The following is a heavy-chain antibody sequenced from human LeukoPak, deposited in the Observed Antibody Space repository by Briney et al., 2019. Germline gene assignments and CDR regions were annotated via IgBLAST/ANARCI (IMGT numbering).Heavy chain of an antibody. V-gene: IGHV4-34*01. CDR2: INHSGST. CDR1: GGSSSGYY. Sequence: KTSETLSLTCAVYGGSSSGYYWSWIRQPPGKWLEWIGEINHSGSTNYNPSLKSRVTISVDTSKNQFSLKLSSVTAADTAVYYCASLVGTTSDYWGQGTLVTVSS. CDR3: ASLVGTTSDY. J-gene: IGHJ4*02. D-gene: IGHD1-26*01.